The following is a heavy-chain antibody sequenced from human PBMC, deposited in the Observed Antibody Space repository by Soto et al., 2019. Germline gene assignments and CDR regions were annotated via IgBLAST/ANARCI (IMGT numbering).Heavy chain of an antibody. CDR2: IYYSGST. Sequence: SETLSLTCSVSGGSISSYYWSWIRQPPGKGLEWIGYIYYSGSTKYNPSLKSRVTISVDTPKNQFSLKLSSVTAADTAVYYCARDKITGLFDYWGQGTLVTVSS. CDR1: GGSISSYY. J-gene: IGHJ4*02. V-gene: IGHV4-59*01. CDR3: ARDKITGLFDY. D-gene: IGHD2-8*02.